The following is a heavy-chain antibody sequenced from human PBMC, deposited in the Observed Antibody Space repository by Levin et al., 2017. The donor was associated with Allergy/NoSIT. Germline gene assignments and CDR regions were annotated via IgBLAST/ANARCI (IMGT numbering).Heavy chain of an antibody. Sequence: GGSLRLSCAASGFTFSIYYMSWVRQAPGKGLEWVANIKQDGSEEYYVDSVKGRFTISRDNAKNSLSLQMSSLRAEDTAVYYCARVRGATSVKHYFDPWGQGTLVTVSS. CDR1: GFTFSIYY. V-gene: IGHV3-7*03. CDR3: ARVRGATSVKHYFDP. J-gene: IGHJ5*02. D-gene: IGHD4/OR15-4a*01. CDR2: IKQDGSEE.